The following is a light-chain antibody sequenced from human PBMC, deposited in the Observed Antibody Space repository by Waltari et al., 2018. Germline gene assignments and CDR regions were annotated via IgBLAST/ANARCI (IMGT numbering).Light chain of an antibody. CDR1: TSTIGNTV. J-gene: IGLJ3*02. Sequence: QSVLTQPPSALATPGQRVTISCSGTTSTIGNTVVNWYQQLPGKAPKRLIYRSDQRPSGVPDRFSGSKSGSSASLAISGLQSEDEADYYCAAWDDSMNGHWVFGGGTKVTVL. V-gene: IGLV1-44*01. CDR3: AAWDDSMNGHWV. CDR2: RSD.